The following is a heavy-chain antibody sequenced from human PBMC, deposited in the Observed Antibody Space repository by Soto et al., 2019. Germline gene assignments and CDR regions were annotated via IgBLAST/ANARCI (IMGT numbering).Heavy chain of an antibody. D-gene: IGHD3-22*01. CDR2: IYYSGST. CDR3: ARPKNPYYYDSSGGDY. CDR1: GGSISSSSYY. V-gene: IGHV4-39*01. Sequence: SETLSLTCTASGGSISSSSYYWGWIRQPPGKGLEWMGSIYYSGSTYYNPSLKSRVTISVDTSKNQFSLKLSSVTAADTAVCYCARPKNPYYYDSSGGDYWGQGTLVTVSS. J-gene: IGHJ4*02.